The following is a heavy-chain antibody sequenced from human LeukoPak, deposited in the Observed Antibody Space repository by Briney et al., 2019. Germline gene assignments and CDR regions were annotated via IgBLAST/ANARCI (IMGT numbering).Heavy chain of an antibody. V-gene: IGHV4-59*01. CDR2: IYYSGST. CDR1: GGSISSYY. D-gene: IGHD6-13*01. J-gene: IGHJ6*03. Sequence: SETLSLTCTVSGGSISSYYWSWIRQPPGKGLEWIGYIYYSGSTNYNPSLKSRVTISVDTSKNQFSLKLSSVTAADTAVYYCARVEQQLASDYYYYYYMDVWGKGTTVTVSS. CDR3: ARVEQQLASDYYYYYYMDV.